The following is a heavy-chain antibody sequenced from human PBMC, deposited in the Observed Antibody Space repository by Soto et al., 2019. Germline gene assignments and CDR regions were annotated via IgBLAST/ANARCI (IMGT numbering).Heavy chain of an antibody. V-gene: IGHV3-23*01. J-gene: IGHJ4*02. Sequence: GSLRLSWAASGFNLGGDGMSLVRQAPGKGLEWGSAVSPNGQGIYYADSVRGRFTISRDFSKNTVFLHMDSLRAEDTAVYYCAKDRDYPRDYFHYWGQGTLVTVSS. D-gene: IGHD3-10*01. CDR2: VSPNGQGI. CDR3: AKDRDYPRDYFHY. CDR1: GFNLGGDG.